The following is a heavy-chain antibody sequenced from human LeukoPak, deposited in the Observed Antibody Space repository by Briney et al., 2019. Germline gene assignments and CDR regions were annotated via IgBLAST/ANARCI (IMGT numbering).Heavy chain of an antibody. CDR3: ARHGRAQWEPRMNWFDP. CDR2: IYPGESDN. J-gene: IGHJ5*02. D-gene: IGHD1-26*01. Sequence: GESMKISCTASGYSSTSYWIGWVRELPGKRLEWMGIIYPGESDNKYSPSIQGQVSIATDKSISTAYLRWGSLEASDTAMYDCARHGRAQWEPRMNWFDPWGQGTLVTVSS. CDR1: GYSSTSYW. V-gene: IGHV5-51*01.